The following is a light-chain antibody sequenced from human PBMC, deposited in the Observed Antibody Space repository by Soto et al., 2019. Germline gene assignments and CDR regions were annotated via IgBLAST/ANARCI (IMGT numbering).Light chain of an antibody. Sequence: QSVLTQPASVSGSPGQSITISCTGTSSDVGSYNLVSWYQQHPGKAPKVMIYEGSKRPSGVSNRFSGSKSGNTASLTISGLQAEDEADYYCCSYAGSTTVFGTGTKLTVL. CDR3: CSYAGSTTV. V-gene: IGLV2-23*01. J-gene: IGLJ1*01. CDR1: SSDVGSYNL. CDR2: EGS.